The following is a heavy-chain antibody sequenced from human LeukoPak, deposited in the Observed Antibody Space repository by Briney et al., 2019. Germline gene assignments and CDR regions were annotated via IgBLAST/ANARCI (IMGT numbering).Heavy chain of an antibody. D-gene: IGHD3-22*01. J-gene: IGHJ6*02. Sequence: PGGSLRLSCAASGFTFSSYWMSWVRQAPGKGLEWVAVISYDGSNKYYADSVKGRFTISRDNSKNTLYLQMNSLRAEDTAVYYCAKDINYYDSSGYYSPNYYYYYGMDVWGQGTTVTVSS. CDR2: ISYDGSNK. CDR3: AKDINYYDSSGYYSPNYYYYYGMDV. CDR1: GFTFSSYW. V-gene: IGHV3-30*18.